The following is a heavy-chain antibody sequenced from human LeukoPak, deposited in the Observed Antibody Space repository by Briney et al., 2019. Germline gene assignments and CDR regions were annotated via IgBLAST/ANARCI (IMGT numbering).Heavy chain of an antibody. D-gene: IGHD1-26*01. Sequence: GGSLRLSCAASRFTFSSYAMSWVRQAPGKGPEWVSSISGSGGTTYYADSVRGRFTISRDNSKNTLYLQMNSLRAEDTAVYYCTKSPGQGIVGSSPAYNYYMDVWGKGTTVTVSS. CDR2: ISGSGGTT. J-gene: IGHJ6*03. CDR3: TKSPGQGIVGSSPAYNYYMDV. V-gene: IGHV3-23*01. CDR1: RFTFSSYA.